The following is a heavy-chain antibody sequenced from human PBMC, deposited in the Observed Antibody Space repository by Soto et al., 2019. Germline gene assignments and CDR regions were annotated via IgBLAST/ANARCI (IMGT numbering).Heavy chain of an antibody. J-gene: IGHJ6*02. Sequence: EVQLVESGGGLVQPGGSLRLSCAASGIPVSSNYMTWFRQAPGKGLEWVSVLHSGGDTYYANSVKGRFTISRHDSTNTLVLQMNSLTPEDTAVYYCARDGPYYYASRMDVWGQGTTVTVSS. V-gene: IGHV3-53*04. D-gene: IGHD3-10*01. CDR3: ARDGPYYYASRMDV. CDR2: LHSGGDT. CDR1: GIPVSSNY.